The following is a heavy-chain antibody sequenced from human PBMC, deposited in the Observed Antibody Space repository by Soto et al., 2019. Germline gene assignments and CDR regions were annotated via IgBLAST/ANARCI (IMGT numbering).Heavy chain of an antibody. CDR3: TRGLFSGSSYSGSWYYFDS. J-gene: IGHJ4*02. D-gene: IGHD1-26*01. CDR2: INHSGSS. CDR1: GGSFSGYI. V-gene: IGHV4-34*01. Sequence: SETLSLTCAVSGGSFSGYIWAWIRQTPGKGLQWIGQINHSGSSIYNPSLKNRVTISTMSNNKFSLELSSVTAADTAVYYCTRGLFSGSSYSGSWYYFDSWGQGTMVTVSS.